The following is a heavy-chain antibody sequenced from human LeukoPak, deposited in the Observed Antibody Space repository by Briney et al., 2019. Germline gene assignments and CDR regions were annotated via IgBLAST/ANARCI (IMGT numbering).Heavy chain of an antibody. CDR1: GFTFSSYE. Sequence: LWGVLRLSCAASGFTFSSYEMNWVRQAPGKGLEWVSYISSSGSTIYYADSVKGRFTISRDNAKNSLYLQMNSLRAEDTAVYYCAELGITMIGGVWGKGTTVTISS. V-gene: IGHV3-48*03. J-gene: IGHJ6*04. CDR2: ISSSGSTI. D-gene: IGHD3-10*02. CDR3: AELGITMIGGV.